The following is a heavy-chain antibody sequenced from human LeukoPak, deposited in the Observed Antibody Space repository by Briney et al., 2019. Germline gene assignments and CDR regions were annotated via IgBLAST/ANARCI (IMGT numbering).Heavy chain of an antibody. CDR1: GYSFTSYW. V-gene: IGHV5-51*01. Sequence: GESLKISCKGSGYSFTSYWIGWVRQMPGKGLEWMGIIYPGDSDTRYSPSFQGQVTISADKSISTAYLQWSGLKASDTAMYYCARVLGYDILTGYYRYFDYWGQGTLVTVSS. J-gene: IGHJ4*02. CDR3: ARVLGYDILTGYYRYFDY. D-gene: IGHD3-9*01. CDR2: IYPGDSDT.